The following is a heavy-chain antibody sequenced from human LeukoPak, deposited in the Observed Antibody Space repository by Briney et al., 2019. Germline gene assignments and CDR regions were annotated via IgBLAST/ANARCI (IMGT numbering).Heavy chain of an antibody. V-gene: IGHV3-20*04. D-gene: IGHD3-10*01. Sequence: GGSLRLSCAASGFTFDDYGMSWVRQAPGKGLEWVSGINWNGGSTGYADSVKGRFTISRDNAKNTLYLQMNNLRAEDTAIYYCATGYYVSGSYYRLFYWGQGTLVTVSS. CDR3: ATGYYVSGSYYRLFY. J-gene: IGHJ4*02. CDR2: INWNGGST. CDR1: GFTFDDYG.